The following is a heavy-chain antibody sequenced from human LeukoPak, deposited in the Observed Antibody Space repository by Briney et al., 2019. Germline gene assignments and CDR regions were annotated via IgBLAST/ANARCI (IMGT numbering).Heavy chain of an antibody. CDR1: GFTVSSNY. J-gene: IGHJ4*02. V-gene: IGHV3-66*02. Sequence: GGSLRLSCAASGFTVSSNYMSWVRRAPWKGLEWVSVIYSGGSTYYADSVKGRFTISRDNSKNTLYLQMNSLRTEDTAVYFCARERGYSSSCYDYWGQGTLVTVSS. D-gene: IGHD6-13*01. CDR3: ARERGYSSSCYDY. CDR2: IYSGGST.